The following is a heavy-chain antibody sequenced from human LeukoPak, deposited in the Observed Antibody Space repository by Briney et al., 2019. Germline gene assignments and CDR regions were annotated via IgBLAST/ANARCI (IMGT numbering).Heavy chain of an antibody. CDR2: ISSSGSTI. D-gene: IGHD5-18*01. V-gene: IGHV3-48*03. CDR3: ASYSYGYRSLDY. J-gene: IGHJ4*02. CDR1: GFTFSSYE. Sequence: QPGGSLRLSCAASGFTFSSYEMNWVRQAPGKGREWVSYISSSGSTIYYADSVKGRFTISRDNAKNSLYLQMNSLRAEDTAVYYCASYSYGYRSLDYWGQGTLATVSS.